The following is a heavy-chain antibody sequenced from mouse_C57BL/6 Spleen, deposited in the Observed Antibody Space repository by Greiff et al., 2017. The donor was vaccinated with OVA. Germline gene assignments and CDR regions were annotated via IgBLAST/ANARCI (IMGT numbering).Heavy chain of an antibody. V-gene: IGHV14-1*01. J-gene: IGHJ4*01. D-gene: IGHD2-2*01. Sequence: VQLQQSGAELVRPGASVKLSCTASGFNIKDYYMHWVKQRPEQGLGWIGRIDPEDGDTEYAPKFQGKATMTADTSSNTAYLQLSSLTSEDTAVYYCTMVTTIAMDYWGQGTSVTVSS. CDR1: GFNIKDYY. CDR3: TMVTTIAMDY. CDR2: IDPEDGDT.